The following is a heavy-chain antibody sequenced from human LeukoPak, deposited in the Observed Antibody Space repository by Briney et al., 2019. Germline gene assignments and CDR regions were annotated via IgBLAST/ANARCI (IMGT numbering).Heavy chain of an antibody. CDR2: MSYDGSNK. Sequence: GGSLRLSCAASGFTFSNYGMHWVRQAPGKGLEWVAVMSYDGSNKNSADSVKGRFTISRDNSKNTLYLQMNSLRPEDTAVYYCAKDQLARERYGGEEPDYWGQGTLVTVSS. CDR1: GFTFSNYG. J-gene: IGHJ4*02. CDR3: AKDQLARERYGGEEPDY. V-gene: IGHV3-30*18. D-gene: IGHD6-6*01.